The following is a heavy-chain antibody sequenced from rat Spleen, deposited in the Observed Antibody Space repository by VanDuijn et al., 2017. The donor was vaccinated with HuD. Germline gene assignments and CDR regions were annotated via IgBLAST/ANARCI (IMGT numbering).Heavy chain of an antibody. Sequence: QVQLKESGPGLVQPSQTLSLTCTVSGFSLTSNSVHWVRQPPGKGLEWMGGIWGDGSTDYNSALKSRLSISRDTSKSQVFLKMNSLQTDDTAIYFCTRSSDYGGYLYWYFDFWGPGTMVTVSS. D-gene: IGHD1-11*01. CDR3: TRSSDYGGYLYWYFDF. V-gene: IGHV2-1*01. CDR1: GFSLTSNS. CDR2: IWGDGST. J-gene: IGHJ1*01.